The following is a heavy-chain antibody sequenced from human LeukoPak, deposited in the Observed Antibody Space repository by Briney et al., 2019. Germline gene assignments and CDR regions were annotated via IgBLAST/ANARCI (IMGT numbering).Heavy chain of an antibody. CDR2: IYTSGST. V-gene: IGHV4-4*07. CDR1: GGSISSYY. D-gene: IGHD3-3*01. CDR3: ARARREIRFPEWFDP. Sequence: SETLSLTCTVSGGSISSYYWSWIRQPAGKGLEWIGRIYTSGSTNYNPSLNSRITMSVDTSKNQFSLKLRSVTAADTAVYYCARARREIRFPEWFDPWGQGTLVTVSS. J-gene: IGHJ5*02.